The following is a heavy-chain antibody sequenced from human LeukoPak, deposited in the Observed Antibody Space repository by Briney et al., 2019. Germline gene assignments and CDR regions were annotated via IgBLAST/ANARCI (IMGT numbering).Heavy chain of an antibody. V-gene: IGHV4-39*01. Sequence: ASETLSLTCTVSGGSISSGGYYWGWIRQPPGKGLEWIGSIYYSGSTYYNPSLKSRVTISVDTSKNQFSLKLSSVTAADTAVYYCSFDYDILTGYVYGMDVWGQGTTVTVSS. J-gene: IGHJ6*02. CDR3: SFDYDILTGYVYGMDV. CDR1: GGSISSGGYY. D-gene: IGHD3-9*01. CDR2: IYYSGST.